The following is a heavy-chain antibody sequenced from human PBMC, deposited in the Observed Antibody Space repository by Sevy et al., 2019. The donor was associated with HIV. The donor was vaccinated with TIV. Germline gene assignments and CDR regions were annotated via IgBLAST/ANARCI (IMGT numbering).Heavy chain of an antibody. Sequence: GESLKISCAASGFTFSSYWMHWVRQAPGKGPVWVSGVNGDGSSTTYADSVKGRFTMSGDSAKNTLYLQMNSLRAEDTAVYFCVAANTWQDYWGQGTLVTVSS. D-gene: IGHD2-15*01. J-gene: IGHJ4*02. CDR1: GFTFSSYW. CDR3: VAANTWQDY. V-gene: IGHV3-74*01. CDR2: VNGDGSST.